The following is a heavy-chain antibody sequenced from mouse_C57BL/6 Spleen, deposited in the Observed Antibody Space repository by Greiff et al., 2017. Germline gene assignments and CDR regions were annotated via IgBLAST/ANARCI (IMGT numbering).Heavy chain of an antibody. CDR3: ARGLRRGESDAMDY. CDR2: INPNYGTT. V-gene: IGHV1-39*01. CDR1: GYSFTDYN. Sequence: EVQLQQSGPELVKPGASVKISCKASGYSFTDYNMNWVKQSNGKSLEWIGVINPNYGTTSYNQKFKGKATLTVDQSSSTAYMQLNRLTSEDSAVYYCARGLRRGESDAMDYWGQGTSVTVSS. J-gene: IGHJ4*01. D-gene: IGHD2-2*01.